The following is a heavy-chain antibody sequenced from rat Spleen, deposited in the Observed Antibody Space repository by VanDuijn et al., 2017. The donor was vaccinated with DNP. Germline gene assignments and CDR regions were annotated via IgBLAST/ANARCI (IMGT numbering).Heavy chain of an antibody. J-gene: IGHJ4*01. CDR1: GFTFSSFP. V-gene: IGHV5-46*01. Sequence: EVQLVESGGGLVQPGRSLKLSCAASGFTFSSFPMAWVRQAPTQGLEWVATISASGGSTYYRDSVRGRFTISRENAQGTLYLQMNSLRSEDMATYYCARGILRLRAMDAWGQGTSVTVSS. CDR3: ARGILRLRAMDA. D-gene: IGHD1-6*01. CDR2: ISASGGST.